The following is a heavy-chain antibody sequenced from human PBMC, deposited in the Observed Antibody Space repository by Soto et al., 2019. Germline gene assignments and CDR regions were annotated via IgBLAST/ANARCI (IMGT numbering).Heavy chain of an antibody. Sequence: ASVKVSCKTSGYTFSAYYMHWVRQAPGQGLEWMGWINPKSGGTLYAQKFQGRVTMTRDTSISTAYMELSRLRSDDTAVYYCARGGTFAYDSSGYSVYWGQGTLVTVSS. D-gene: IGHD3-22*01. J-gene: IGHJ4*02. CDR3: ARGGTFAYDSSGYSVY. CDR2: INPKSGGT. CDR1: GYTFSAYY. V-gene: IGHV1-2*02.